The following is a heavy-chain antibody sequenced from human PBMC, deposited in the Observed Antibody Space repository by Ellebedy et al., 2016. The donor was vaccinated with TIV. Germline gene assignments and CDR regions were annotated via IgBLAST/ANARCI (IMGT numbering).Heavy chain of an antibody. CDR3: AKSPRPSTVTYFDH. CDR2: IWHDGTNQ. V-gene: IGHV3-30*02. CDR1: GFTFSRYG. J-gene: IGHJ4*02. Sequence: GESLKISXAASGFTFSRYGMHWVRQAPGKGLEWVAVIWHDGTNQYYADSVKGRFTISRDNSKNTLFLQLNSLRPEDTAVFYCAKSPRPSTVTYFDHWGQGTLVTVSS. D-gene: IGHD4-17*01.